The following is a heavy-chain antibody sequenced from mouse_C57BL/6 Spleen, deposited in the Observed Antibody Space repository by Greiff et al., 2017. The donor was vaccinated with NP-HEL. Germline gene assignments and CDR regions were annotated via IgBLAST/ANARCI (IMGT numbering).Heavy chain of an antibody. CDR3: ARCRVDWAWFAY. V-gene: IGHV1-64*01. J-gene: IGHJ3*01. CDR1: GYTFTSYW. Sequence: QVQLQQPGAELVKPGASVKLSCKASGYTFTSYWMHWVKQRPGQGLEWIGMIHPNSGSTNYNEKFKSKATLTVDKSSSTAYMQLSSLTAEDSAVYYCARCRVDWAWFAYWGQGTLVTVSA. CDR2: IHPNSGST. D-gene: IGHD4-1*01.